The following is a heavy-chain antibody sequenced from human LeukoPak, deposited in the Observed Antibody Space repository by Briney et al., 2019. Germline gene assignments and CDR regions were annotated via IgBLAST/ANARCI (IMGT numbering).Heavy chain of an antibody. J-gene: IGHJ4*02. Sequence: GDPLTLSCAASGFTFSSHWMLWVRQAPGKGLVWVSRINHDGSSTSYADSVKGRFTISRDNAKNTLYLQMNSLRAEDTAVYYCARDQRGYDLYFWGQGTLVIVSS. CDR1: GFTFSSHW. D-gene: IGHD5-12*01. CDR2: INHDGSST. V-gene: IGHV3-74*01. CDR3: ARDQRGYDLYF.